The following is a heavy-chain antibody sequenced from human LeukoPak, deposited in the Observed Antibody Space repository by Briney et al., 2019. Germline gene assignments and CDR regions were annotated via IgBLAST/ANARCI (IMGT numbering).Heavy chain of an antibody. J-gene: IGHJ4*02. CDR3: ARLPGIVATIERYFDY. V-gene: IGHV5-51*01. D-gene: IGHD5-12*01. Sequence: GESLKISCKGSGYSFNSYWIGGVRQMPGKGLEWMGITYPGYSDTRYSPSFQGQVTISADKSISTAYLQWSSLKASDTAMYYCARLPGIVATIERYFDYWGQGTLVTVSS. CDR1: GYSFNSYW. CDR2: TYPGYSDT.